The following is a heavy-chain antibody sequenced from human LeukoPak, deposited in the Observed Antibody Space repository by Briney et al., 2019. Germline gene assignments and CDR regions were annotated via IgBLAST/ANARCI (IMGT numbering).Heavy chain of an antibody. Sequence: PGGSLRLSCAASGFTFSSYAMSWVRQAPGKGLEWVSGFSGSGGNTYYADSVKGRFTISRDNSKNTLYLQMNSLRAEDTAVYYCAKVGCGGDCYSHYFDYWGQGTLVTVSS. CDR1: GFTFSSYA. V-gene: IGHV3-23*01. J-gene: IGHJ4*02. CDR3: AKVGCGGDCYSHYFDY. D-gene: IGHD2-21*02. CDR2: FSGSGGNT.